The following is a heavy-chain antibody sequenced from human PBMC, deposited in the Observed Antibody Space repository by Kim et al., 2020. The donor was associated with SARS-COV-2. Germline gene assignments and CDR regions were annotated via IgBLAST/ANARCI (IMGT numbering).Heavy chain of an antibody. CDR2: INAGNGNT. CDR1: GYTFTSYA. J-gene: IGHJ4*02. D-gene: IGHD3-22*01. V-gene: IGHV1-3*01. Sequence: ASVKVSCKASGYTFTSYAMHWVRQAPGQRLEWMGWINAGNGNTKYSQKFQGRVTITRDTSASTAYMELSSLRSEDTAVYYCARVLYYYDSSGSPGGYWGQVTLVTVSS. CDR3: ARVLYYYDSSGSPGGY.